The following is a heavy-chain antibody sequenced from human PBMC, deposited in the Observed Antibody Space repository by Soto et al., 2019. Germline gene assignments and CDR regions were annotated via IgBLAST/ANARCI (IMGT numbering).Heavy chain of an antibody. V-gene: IGHV4-34*01. Sequence: SETLSLTCAVYGGSFSGYYWSWIRQPPGKGLEWIGEINHSGSTNYNPSLKSRVTISVDTSKNQFSLKLSSVTAADTAVYYCARFVDTAMAAALDYWGQGTLVTVSS. J-gene: IGHJ4*02. CDR3: ARFVDTAMAAALDY. D-gene: IGHD5-18*01. CDR1: GGSFSGYY. CDR2: INHSGST.